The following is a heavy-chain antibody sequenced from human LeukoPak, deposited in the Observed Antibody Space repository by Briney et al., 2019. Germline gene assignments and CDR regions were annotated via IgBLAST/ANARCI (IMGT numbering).Heavy chain of an antibody. V-gene: IGHV4-39*01. CDR1: GGSISSTSYY. CDR3: ATHSSGWSGPFDY. D-gene: IGHD6-19*01. J-gene: IGHJ4*02. Sequence: SETLSLTCSVPGGSISSTSYYWGWIRQPPGKGMEWIGSIHYTGNTYYNPSLKSRVTISIDTSKKQFSLRLSSVTAADTAVYYCATHSSGWSGPFDYWGQGTLVTVSS. CDR2: IHYTGNT.